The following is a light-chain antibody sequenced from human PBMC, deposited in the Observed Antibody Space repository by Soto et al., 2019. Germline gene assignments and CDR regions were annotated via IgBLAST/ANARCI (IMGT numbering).Light chain of an antibody. J-gene: IGKJ4*02. Sequence: EIVLTQSPATLSLSPGQRATLSCRASQSVSSYLAWYQQKPGQAPRLLIYDASNRATGIPARFSGSGSGTDFTLTISSLEPADFAVYYCQQRSDWPTFGGGNKVEIK. CDR2: DAS. CDR1: QSVSSY. V-gene: IGKV3-11*01. CDR3: QQRSDWPT.